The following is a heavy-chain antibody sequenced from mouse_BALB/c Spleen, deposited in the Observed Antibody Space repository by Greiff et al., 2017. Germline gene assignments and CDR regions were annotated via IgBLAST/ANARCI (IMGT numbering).Heavy chain of an antibody. Sequence: EVKLMESGPGLVKPSQSLSLTCTVTGYSITSDYAWNWIRQFPGNKLEWMGYISYSGSTSYNPSLKSRISITRDTSKNQFFLQLNSVTTEDTATYYCARLGPYAMDYWGQGTSVTVSS. CDR1: GYSITSDYA. CDR3: ARLGPYAMDY. D-gene: IGHD4-1*01. CDR2: ISYSGST. J-gene: IGHJ4*01. V-gene: IGHV3-2*02.